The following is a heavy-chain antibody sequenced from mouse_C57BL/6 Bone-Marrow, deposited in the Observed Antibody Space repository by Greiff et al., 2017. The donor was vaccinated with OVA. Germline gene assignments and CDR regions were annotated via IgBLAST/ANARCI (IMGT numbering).Heavy chain of an antibody. CDR2: INSDGGST. Sequence: EVKLMESGGGLVQPGESLKLSCESNEYEFPSHDMSWVRKTPEKRLELVAAINSDGGSTYYPDTMEGRFIFSGDNTKTTQYLQMSSLRSEDTALYYCARRWLRHWGQGTTLTVSS. CDR3: ARRWLRH. J-gene: IGHJ2*01. CDR1: EYEFPSHD. V-gene: IGHV5-2*03. D-gene: IGHD2-2*01.